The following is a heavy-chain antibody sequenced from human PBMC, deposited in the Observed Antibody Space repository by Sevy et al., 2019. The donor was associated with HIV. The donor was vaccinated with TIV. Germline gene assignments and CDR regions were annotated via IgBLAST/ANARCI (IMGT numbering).Heavy chain of an antibody. Sequence: GGSLRLSCAASGFTFSSYSMNWVRQAPGQGLELVSSISSSSSYIYYADSVKGRFTISRDNAKNSLYLQMNSLRAEDTAVYYCARDLHAVAGTILPWGNYYYYYGMDVWGQGTTVTVSS. D-gene: IGHD6-19*01. J-gene: IGHJ6*02. CDR3: ARDLHAVAGTILPWGNYYYYYGMDV. CDR1: GFTFSSYS. V-gene: IGHV3-21*01. CDR2: ISSSSSYI.